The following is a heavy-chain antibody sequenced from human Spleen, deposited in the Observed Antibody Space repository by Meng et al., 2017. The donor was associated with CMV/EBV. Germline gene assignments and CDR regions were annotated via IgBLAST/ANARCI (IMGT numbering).Heavy chain of an antibody. CDR1: GYPFTGYY. CDR3: ARMIPPDY. Sequence: MKLSCKASGYPFTGYYMHWVRQAPGQGLEWMGWINPNSGGTNYAQKFQGRVTMTRDTSISTAYMELSRLRSDDTAVYYCARMIPPDYWGQGTLVTVSS. CDR2: INPNSGGT. D-gene: IGHD3-22*01. J-gene: IGHJ4*02. V-gene: IGHV1-2*02.